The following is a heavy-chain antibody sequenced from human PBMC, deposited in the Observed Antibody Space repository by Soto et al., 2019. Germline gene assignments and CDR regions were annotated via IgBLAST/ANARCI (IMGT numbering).Heavy chain of an antibody. CDR1: SGSMSTSDDY. D-gene: IGHD5-18*01. CDR2: IDYRGTA. J-gene: IGHJ6*02. CDR3: ASTFGYSYGYGGAYYGMEV. V-gene: IGHV4-39*01. Sequence: SDTLSITSTVSSGSMSTSDDYWVLISHTPWKWLEYIGNIDYRGTASYNPSLESRVTISTDTSKNQFSLKLTSVTAADTAVYYCASTFGYSYGYGGAYYGMEVWGQGTTVTVSS.